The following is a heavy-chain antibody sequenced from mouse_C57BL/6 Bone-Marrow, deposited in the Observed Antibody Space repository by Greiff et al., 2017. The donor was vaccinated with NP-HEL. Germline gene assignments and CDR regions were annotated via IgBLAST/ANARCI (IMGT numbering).Heavy chain of an antibody. Sequence: VQLQQSGAELVKPGASVKLSCKASGYTFTSYWMHWVKQRPGQGLEWIGMIHPNSGSTNYNEKFKSKATLTVDKSSSTAYMQLSSLTSEDSAVYYCARENYDDDFDYWGQGTTLTVSS. D-gene: IGHD2-4*01. CDR2: IHPNSGST. CDR3: ARENYDDDFDY. V-gene: IGHV1-64*01. J-gene: IGHJ2*01. CDR1: GYTFTSYW.